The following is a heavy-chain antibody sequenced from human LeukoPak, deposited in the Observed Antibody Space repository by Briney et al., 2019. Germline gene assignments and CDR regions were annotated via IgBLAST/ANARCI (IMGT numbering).Heavy chain of an antibody. Sequence: SETLSLTCTVSGGSISSYYWSWIRQSPEKGLEWIGYILYTGNTNYNPSLKSRVTISIDTSKKQFSLNLSSVTAADTAVYYCATAGGSYYSGWEFDSWGQGTLVTVSS. CDR2: ILYTGNT. V-gene: IGHV4-59*01. D-gene: IGHD2-15*01. J-gene: IGHJ4*02. CDR3: ATAGGSYYSGWEFDS. CDR1: GGSISSYY.